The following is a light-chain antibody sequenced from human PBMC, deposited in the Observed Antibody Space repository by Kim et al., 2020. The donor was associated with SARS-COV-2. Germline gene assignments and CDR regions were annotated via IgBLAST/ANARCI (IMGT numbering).Light chain of an antibody. J-gene: IGLJ2*01. CDR2: GTD. CDR3: AAWDDSLSGVL. CDR1: SSNIGSNT. V-gene: IGLV1-44*01. Sequence: QSALTQAPSTSGAPGQRVIISCSGSSSNIGSNTVNWYKQLPGAAPKLLIYGTDQRPSGVPDRFSGSKSGTSAALAISGLQCEDEADYYCAAWDDSLSGVLFGGGTQLTVL.